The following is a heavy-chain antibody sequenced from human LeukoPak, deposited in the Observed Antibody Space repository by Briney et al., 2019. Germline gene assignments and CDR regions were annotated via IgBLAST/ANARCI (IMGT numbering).Heavy chain of an antibody. J-gene: IGHJ1*01. CDR3: ARGIFN. V-gene: IGHV4-59*01. D-gene: IGHD3-3*01. CDR2: LYYSGST. CDR1: GVYISSYY. Sequence: PSETLSLTCTVSGVYISSYYWRWLRQPPGKGLEWIGYLYYSGSTNYNPTLKRRVTISVDTSKNQFSLKLNSVTAADTAVYDCARGIFNWGQGTLVTVSS.